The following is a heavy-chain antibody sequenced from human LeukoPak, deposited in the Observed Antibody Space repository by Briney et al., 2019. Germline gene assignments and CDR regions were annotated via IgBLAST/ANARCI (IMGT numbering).Heavy chain of an antibody. CDR2: IKSKTDGGTT. D-gene: IGHD4-17*01. J-gene: IGHJ5*02. CDR1: GFSFSSSD. Sequence: GGSLRLSCEAFGFSFSSSDMHWVRQAPGKGLEWVGRIKSKTDGGTTDYAAPVKGRFTISRDDSKNTLYLQMNSLKTEDSAVYYCTTFSRLGAWGQGTLVTVSS. CDR3: TTFSRLGA. V-gene: IGHV3-15*01.